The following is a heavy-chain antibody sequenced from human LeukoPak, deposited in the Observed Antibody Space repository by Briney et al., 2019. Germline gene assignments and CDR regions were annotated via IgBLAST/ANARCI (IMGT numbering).Heavy chain of an antibody. CDR1: GGSISSSSYY. CDR2: IYYSGST. Sequence: PSETLSLTCTVSGGSISSSSYYWGWIRQPPGKGLEWIGSIYYSGSTNYNPSLKSRVTISVDTSKNQFSLKLSSVTAADTAVYYCARTPIPLVPAANLRRYYMDVWGKGTTVTVSS. J-gene: IGHJ6*03. CDR3: ARTPIPLVPAANLRRYYMDV. V-gene: IGHV4-39*07. D-gene: IGHD2-2*01.